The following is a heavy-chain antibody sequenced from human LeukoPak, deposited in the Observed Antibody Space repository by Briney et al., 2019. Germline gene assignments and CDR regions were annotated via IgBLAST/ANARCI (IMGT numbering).Heavy chain of an antibody. CDR1: GGSFSGYY. CDR2: INHSGST. D-gene: IGHD4-17*01. Sequence: SETLSLTCAVYGGSFSGYYWSWIRQPPGKGLEWIGEINHSGSTNYNPSLKSRVTISVDTSKNQFSLKLSSVTAADTAVYYCARDLGYGDYSLGYWGQGTLVTVSS. CDR3: ARDLGYGDYSLGY. J-gene: IGHJ4*02. V-gene: IGHV4-34*01.